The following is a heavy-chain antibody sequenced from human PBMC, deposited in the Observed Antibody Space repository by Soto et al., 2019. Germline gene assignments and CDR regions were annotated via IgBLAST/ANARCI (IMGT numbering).Heavy chain of an antibody. Sequence: PGGSLRLSCAASGFTFSSYGMHWVRQAPGKGLEWVAVISYDGSNKYYADSVKGRFTISRDNSKNTLYLQMNSLRAEDTAVYYCAKGRYDSSGYYLPRDYYYYGMDVWGQGTTVTVSS. J-gene: IGHJ6*02. CDR2: ISYDGSNK. V-gene: IGHV3-30*18. D-gene: IGHD3-22*01. CDR1: GFTFSSYG. CDR3: AKGRYDSSGYYLPRDYYYYGMDV.